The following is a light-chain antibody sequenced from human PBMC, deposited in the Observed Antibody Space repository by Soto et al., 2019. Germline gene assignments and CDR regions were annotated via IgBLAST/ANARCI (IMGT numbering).Light chain of an antibody. CDR1: QSISVW. CDR2: KTS. J-gene: IGKJ1*01. V-gene: IGKV1-5*03. CDR3: QHYNDYSWT. Sequence: DIHMTQSPSTLSASVGDRVTITCRASQSISVWLAWYQQKPGKAPNLLIYKTSSLETGVPSRFSGSGSGTDFTLTSSSLQPDDFATYYCQHYNDYSWTFGQGTKVEIK.